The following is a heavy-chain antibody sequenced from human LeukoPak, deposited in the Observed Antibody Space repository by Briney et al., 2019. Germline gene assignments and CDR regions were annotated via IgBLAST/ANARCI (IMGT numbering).Heavy chain of an antibody. CDR1: GFTFSSYW. D-gene: IGHD3-16*01. CDR3: ARDLDWGLYHYYMDV. CDR2: INRDGSST. J-gene: IGHJ6*03. Sequence: PGGSLRLSCAASGFTFSSYWMHWVRQAPGKGLVWVSRINRDGSSTTYADSVKGRFTISRNNAKHTLSLQMSSLRAEDSAVYYCARDLDWGLYHYYMDVWGKGTTVTVSS. V-gene: IGHV3-74*01.